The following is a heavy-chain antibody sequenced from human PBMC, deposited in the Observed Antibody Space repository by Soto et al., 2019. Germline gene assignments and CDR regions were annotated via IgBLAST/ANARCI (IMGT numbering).Heavy chain of an antibody. CDR2: ITGSGRST. CDR1: GFTFGSYA. J-gene: IGHJ5*02. Sequence: GGSLRLSCAASGFTFGSYAMSWVRQAPGGELEWVSAITGSGRSTYYTDSVEGRFAISRDNSKSTLYLQMNGLRAEDTAVYYCAKTIGPEHLTGTTRVNRFDPWGQGTLVTVSS. V-gene: IGHV3-23*01. D-gene: IGHD1-7*01. CDR3: AKTIGPEHLTGTTRVNRFDP.